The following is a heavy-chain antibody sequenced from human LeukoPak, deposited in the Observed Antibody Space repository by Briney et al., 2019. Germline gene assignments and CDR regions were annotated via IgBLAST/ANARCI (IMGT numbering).Heavy chain of an antibody. J-gene: IGHJ4*02. CDR2: ISAYNGNT. CDR3: ARDQQLLWFGESFDY. CDR1: GYTFTSYG. D-gene: IGHD3-10*01. V-gene: IGHV1-18*01. Sequence: ASVKVSCKASGYTFTSYGISWVRQAPGQGLEWMGWISAYNGNTNYAQKLQGRVTMTTDTSTSTAYMELRSLRSDDTAVYYCARDQQLLWFGESFDYWGQGTLVTVSS.